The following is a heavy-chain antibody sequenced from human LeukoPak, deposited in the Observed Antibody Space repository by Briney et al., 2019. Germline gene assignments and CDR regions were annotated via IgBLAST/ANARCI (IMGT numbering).Heavy chain of an antibody. CDR2: ICYSGST. CDR3: AREYYYDSSGYHHDAFDI. V-gene: IGHV4-30-4*01. D-gene: IGHD3-22*01. CDR1: GGSISSGDYY. J-gene: IGHJ3*02. Sequence: SETLSLTCTVSGGSISSGDYYWSWIRQPPGKGLEWIGYICYSGSTYYNPSLKSRVTISVDTSKNQFSLKLSSVTAADTAVYYCAREYYYDSSGYHHDAFDIWGQGTMVTVSS.